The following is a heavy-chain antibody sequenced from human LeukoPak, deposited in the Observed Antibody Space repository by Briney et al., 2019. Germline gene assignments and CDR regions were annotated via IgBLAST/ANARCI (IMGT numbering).Heavy chain of an antibody. D-gene: IGHD6-19*01. V-gene: IGHV3-30*03. Sequence: PGGSLRLSCAASGFTFSSYVMRWVRQAPGKWLEWVAFISSDRIDKFYAASVKGRFTISRDNYKNTLYLQMTRLRSEDTAVYYCARPRGSSGWYPDDWGQGTLVTVSS. J-gene: IGHJ4*02. CDR1: GFTFSSYV. CDR2: ISSDRIDK. CDR3: ARPRGSSGWYPDD.